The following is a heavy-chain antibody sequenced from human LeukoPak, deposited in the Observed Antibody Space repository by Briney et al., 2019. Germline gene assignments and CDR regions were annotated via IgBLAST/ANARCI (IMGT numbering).Heavy chain of an antibody. Sequence: PSETLSLTCVLYGGSFCGDLSSSMPQPPGKGLEWIGEINHSGSTNYNPSLKSRVTISVDTSKNQFSLKLISVTAADTAVYYCARQTVATTGFDYWGQGALVTVSS. D-gene: IGHD5-12*01. J-gene: IGHJ4*02. CDR1: GGSFCGDL. CDR2: INHSGST. CDR3: ARQTVATTGFDY. V-gene: IGHV4-34*01.